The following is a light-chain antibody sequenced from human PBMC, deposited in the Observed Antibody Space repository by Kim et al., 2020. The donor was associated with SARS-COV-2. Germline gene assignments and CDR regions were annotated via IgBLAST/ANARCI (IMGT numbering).Light chain of an antibody. CDR3: QQYNSYS. CDR2: KAS. Sequence: DIQMTQSPSTLSASVGDRVTITCRASQSISSWLAWYQQKPGKAPKLLIYKASSLESGVPSRFSGSGSGTEFTLTISSLQPDDFATYYCQQYNSYSFGQGPKLEI. CDR1: QSISSW. J-gene: IGKJ2*01. V-gene: IGKV1-5*03.